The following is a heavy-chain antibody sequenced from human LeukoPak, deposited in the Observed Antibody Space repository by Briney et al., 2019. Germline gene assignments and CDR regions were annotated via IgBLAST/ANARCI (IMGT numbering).Heavy chain of an antibody. CDR2: ISNSGSTI. D-gene: IGHD1-26*01. Sequence: GGSLRLSCAAPGFTFSDYYMTWIRQAPGKGLEWVSYISNSGSTIYYADSVKGRFTISRDNGKNSLYLQMNSLRAEDTAVYYCARAHTSGTYYIDYWGQGTLVTVS. CDR1: GFTFSDYY. CDR3: ARAHTSGTYYIDY. J-gene: IGHJ4*02. V-gene: IGHV3-11*01.